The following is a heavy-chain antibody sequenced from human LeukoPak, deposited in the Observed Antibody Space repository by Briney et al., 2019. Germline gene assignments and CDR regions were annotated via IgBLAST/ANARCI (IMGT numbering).Heavy chain of an antibody. J-gene: IGHJ3*02. D-gene: IGHD6-13*01. V-gene: IGHV4-39*01. CDR2: IYYSGST. CDR1: GGSISSSSYY. CDR3: ARQDLAAARDAFDI. Sequence: PSETLSLTCTVSGGSISSSSYYWGWIRQPPGKGLEWLGSIYYSGSTYYNPSLKSRVTISVDTSKNQFSLKLSSVTAADTAVYYCARQDLAAARDAFDIWGQGAMVTVSS.